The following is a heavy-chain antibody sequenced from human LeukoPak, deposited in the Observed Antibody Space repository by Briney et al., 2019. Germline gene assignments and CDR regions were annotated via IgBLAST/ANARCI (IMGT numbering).Heavy chain of an antibody. CDR3: ARVRAYGDYGYYYYYMDV. J-gene: IGHJ6*03. D-gene: IGHD4-17*01. V-gene: IGHV3-20*04. Sequence: PGGSLRLSCAASGFTFDDYGMSWVRQAPGKGLEWVSGINWNGGSTGYADSVKGRFTISRDNAKNSLYLQMNSLRAEDTALCYCARVRAYGDYGYYYYYMDVWGKGTTVTVSS. CDR2: INWNGGST. CDR1: GFTFDDYG.